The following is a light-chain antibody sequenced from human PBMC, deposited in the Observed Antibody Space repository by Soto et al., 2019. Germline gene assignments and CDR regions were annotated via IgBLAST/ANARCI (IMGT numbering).Light chain of an antibody. V-gene: IGLV2-14*01. CDR2: EVT. Sequence: QSALTQPASVSGSPEQSITISCTGTSSDIGAYNYVSWYQQHPGKAPKLMIYEVTNRPSGISDRFSASRSGNTASLSISGLQAEDEADYFCSSYSSAVAFVFGTGTKLTVL. J-gene: IGLJ1*01. CDR3: SSYSSAVAFV. CDR1: SSDIGAYNY.